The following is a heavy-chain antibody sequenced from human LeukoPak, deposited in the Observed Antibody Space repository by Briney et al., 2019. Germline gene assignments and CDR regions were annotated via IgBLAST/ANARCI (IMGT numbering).Heavy chain of an antibody. CDR2: INWSGGGL. J-gene: IGHJ3*02. CDR1: GFTFDDYG. V-gene: IGHV3-20*04. D-gene: IGHD1-26*01. Sequence: PGGSLRLSCAASGFTFDDYGMTWVRQAPGKGLEWVSGINWSGGGLGYGDSVKGRFTISRDNAKNSLYLEMNSLRAEDTALYFFARVGIVGATGTLDAFDIWGQGTMVTVSS. CDR3: ARVGIVGATGTLDAFDI.